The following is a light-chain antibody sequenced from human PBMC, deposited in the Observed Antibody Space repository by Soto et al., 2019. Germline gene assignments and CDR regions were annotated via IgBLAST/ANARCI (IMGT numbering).Light chain of an antibody. CDR3: QQYNGWPIT. CDR2: GAS. CDR1: QSVGNN. J-gene: IGKJ5*01. V-gene: IGKV3-15*01. Sequence: EIVMTQSPGTLSVSPGERVTLSCRASQSVGNNLACHQQKPGQAPRLRIYGASTRATGFPARFSGSGSGTEFTLTISSLQSEDFAVYYCQQYNGWPITFGQGTRLEIK.